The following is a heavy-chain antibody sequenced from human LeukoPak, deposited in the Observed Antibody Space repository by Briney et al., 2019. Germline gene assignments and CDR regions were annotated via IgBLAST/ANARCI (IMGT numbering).Heavy chain of an antibody. V-gene: IGHV3-30*18. CDR1: GFTFSSHG. Sequence: GGSLRLSCAASGFTFSSHGIHWVRQAPGKGLEWVAVISYDENNKYYADSVKGRFTISRDNSKNTLYLQMNSLRAEDTAVYYCAKDPTGGTFDYWGQGTLVTVSS. J-gene: IGHJ4*02. CDR3: AKDPTGGTFDY. D-gene: IGHD1-1*01. CDR2: ISYDENNK.